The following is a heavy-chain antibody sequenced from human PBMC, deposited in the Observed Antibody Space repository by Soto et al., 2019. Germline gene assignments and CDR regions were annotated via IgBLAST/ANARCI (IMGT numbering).Heavy chain of an antibody. CDR2: IKSKTDGGTT. D-gene: IGHD3-3*01. CDR3: NTAYIFEWLPTGGFDY. V-gene: IGHV3-15*01. J-gene: IGHJ4*02. Sequence: PGGSLRLSCAASGFTFSNAWMSWVRQAPGKGLEWVGRIKSKTDGGTTDYAAPVKGRFTISRDDSKNTLYLQMNSLKTEDTAVYYCNTAYIFEWLPTGGFDYWGQGTLVTVSS. CDR1: GFTFSNAW.